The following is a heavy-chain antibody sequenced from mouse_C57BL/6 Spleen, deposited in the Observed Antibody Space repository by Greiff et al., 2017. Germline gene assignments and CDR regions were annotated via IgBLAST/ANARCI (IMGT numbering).Heavy chain of an antibody. J-gene: IGHJ4*01. Sequence: EVQGVESGGGLVKPGGSLKLSCAASGFTFSDYGMHWVRQAPEKGLEWVAYISSGSSTIYYADIVKGRFTISRDNAKNTLFLQMTSLRSEDTAMYYCARLTTVVATDYAMDYWGQGTSVTVSS. D-gene: IGHD1-1*01. CDR3: ARLTTVVATDYAMDY. CDR2: ISSGSSTI. V-gene: IGHV5-17*01. CDR1: GFTFSDYG.